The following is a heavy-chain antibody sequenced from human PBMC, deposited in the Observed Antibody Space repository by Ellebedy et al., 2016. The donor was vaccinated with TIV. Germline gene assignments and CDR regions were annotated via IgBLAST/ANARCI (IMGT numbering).Heavy chain of an antibody. CDR2: IKQDGSEK. CDR1: GFTFSNYW. Sequence: GESLKISCAASGFTFSNYWMNWVRQAPGKGLEWVANIKQDGSEKYYVDSVEGRFAISRDNAKNLMYLQMNSLRDEDTAVYYCARDQWLGRAYYFDYWGQGTLLTVSS. J-gene: IGHJ4*02. D-gene: IGHD6-19*01. CDR3: ARDQWLGRAYYFDY. V-gene: IGHV3-7*01.